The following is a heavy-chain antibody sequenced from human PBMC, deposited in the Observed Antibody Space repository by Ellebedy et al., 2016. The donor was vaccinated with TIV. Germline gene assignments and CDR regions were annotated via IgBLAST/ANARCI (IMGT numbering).Heavy chain of an antibody. CDR3: ARARNYYDSSGYYQKSYGMDV. CDR2: INAVNGNT. Sequence: AASVKVSCKASGYTFTKYVIHWVRQAPGQRREWMGWINAVNGNTKYSQKFQGRVTITRDTSAGTAYMELSSMRSEDTAVDYCARARNYYDSSGYYQKSYGMDVWGQGTTVTVSS. D-gene: IGHD3-22*01. J-gene: IGHJ6*02. CDR1: GYTFTKYV. V-gene: IGHV1-3*01.